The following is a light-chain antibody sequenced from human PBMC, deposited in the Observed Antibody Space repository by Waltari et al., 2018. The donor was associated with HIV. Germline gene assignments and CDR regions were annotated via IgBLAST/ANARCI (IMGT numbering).Light chain of an antibody. CDR3: QSFDRLSALPI. Sequence: QSALTQPPSLSGAPGQRVTISCTGLRTTNFGTTYDVHWYQLLPGTGPRLIISTTTHRPSGVPDRFSASKSGTSASLAITGLQAEDEADYYCQSFDRLSALPIFGGGTKVTV. CDR1: RTTNFGTTYD. V-gene: IGLV1-40*01. CDR2: TTT. J-gene: IGLJ2*01.